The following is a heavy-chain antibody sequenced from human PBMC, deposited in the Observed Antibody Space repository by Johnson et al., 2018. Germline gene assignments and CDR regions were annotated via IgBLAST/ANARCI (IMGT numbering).Heavy chain of an antibody. D-gene: IGHD6-19*01. CDR2: MNPHSGNT. V-gene: IGHV1-8*01. J-gene: IGHJ3*02. Sequence: QVQLVQSGAEVKKPGASVKVSCKASGYTFTSYDINWVRQATGQGLEWMGWMNPHSGNTGYAQKFQGRVTMTRNTCISKAYMGLSRLGSEDTAVYYCATVIAVGGTNAFDIWGQGTMVTVSS. CDR3: ATVIAVGGTNAFDI. CDR1: GYTFTSYD.